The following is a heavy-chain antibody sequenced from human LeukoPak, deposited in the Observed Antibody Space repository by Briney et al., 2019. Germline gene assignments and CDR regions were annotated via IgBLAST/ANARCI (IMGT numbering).Heavy chain of an antibody. CDR2: INQDGSEK. CDR1: GFTFSRYW. V-gene: IGHV3-7*01. CDR3: ARIGYRCASLDY. Sequence: PGGSLRLSCAASGFTFSRYWMTWVRQAPGKGLEWLANINQDGSEKKYVDSVKGRFTISRDNAKNTVYLQMNSLRDEDTAVFYCARIGYRCASLDYWGQGTLVTVAS. D-gene: IGHD5-24*01. J-gene: IGHJ4*02.